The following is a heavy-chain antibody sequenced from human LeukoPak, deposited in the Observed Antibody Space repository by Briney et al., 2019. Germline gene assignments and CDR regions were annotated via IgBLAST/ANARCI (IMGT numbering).Heavy chain of an antibody. CDR1: GGSISSSNW. D-gene: IGHD3-10*01. Sequence: SETLSLTCAVSGGSISSSNWWSWVRQPPGKGLEWIGEIYHSGSTNYNPSLKSRVTISVDKSKNQFSLKLSSVTAADTAVYYCARDRELLWFGKLLMSRAFDIWGQGTMVTVSS. V-gene: IGHV4-4*02. CDR2: IYHSGST. J-gene: IGHJ3*02. CDR3: ARDRELLWFGKLLMSRAFDI.